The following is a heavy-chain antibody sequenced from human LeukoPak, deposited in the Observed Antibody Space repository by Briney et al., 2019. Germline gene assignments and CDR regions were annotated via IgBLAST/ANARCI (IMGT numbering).Heavy chain of an antibody. CDR1: GFTFSDYG. D-gene: IGHD6-13*01. J-gene: IGHJ5*02. V-gene: IGHV3-30*02. Sequence: GGSLRLSCAASGFTFSDYGMSWVRQTPGKWLEWLAFIQNDGSNTFYADSVKGRFTISRDNSKNTLYLQMTSLRVDDTSIYLCAKDKVRYYTSRWSGHVDTWGQGTLVTVSS. CDR2: IQNDGSNT. CDR3: AKDKVRYYTSRWSGHVDT.